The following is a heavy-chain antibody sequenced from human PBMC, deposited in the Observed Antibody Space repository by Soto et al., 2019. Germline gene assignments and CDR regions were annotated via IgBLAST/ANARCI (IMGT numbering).Heavy chain of an antibody. Sequence: PSETLSLTCIVSGESISGTIYYWGWIRQPPGKGLEWIGSIYFGGSTYFNPSLKSRVTISVDASKNQFSLKVNSVTAADTAVYYCARRPWELQTAFDFWGQGILVTVSS. CDR3: ARRPWELQTAFDF. D-gene: IGHD1-26*01. CDR2: IYFGGST. V-gene: IGHV4-39*01. J-gene: IGHJ4*02. CDR1: GESISGTIYY.